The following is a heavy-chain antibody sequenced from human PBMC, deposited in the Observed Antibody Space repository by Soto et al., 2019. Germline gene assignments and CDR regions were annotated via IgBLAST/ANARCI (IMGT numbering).Heavy chain of an antibody. CDR1: GLSVTYAW. J-gene: IGHJ4*02. CDR3: GWGGSQYFDR. D-gene: IGHD3-16*01. V-gene: IGHV3-15*07. CDR2: IKSETAGGTT. Sequence: EVQLVDSGGGLVKPGGSLRLSCAASGLSVTYAWMNWVRQTPEKGLEWVGRIKSETAGGTTDFAAPVKGRFTISRDDSKHTVYLQMNSLKTEDTAVYYCGWGGSQYFDRWSQGTLVTVSS.